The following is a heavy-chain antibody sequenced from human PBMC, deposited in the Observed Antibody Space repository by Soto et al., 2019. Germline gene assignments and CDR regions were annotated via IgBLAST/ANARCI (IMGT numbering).Heavy chain of an antibody. J-gene: IGHJ2*01. CDR2: ISFSDGGT. Sequence: EEQLLESGGGLIQPGGSLRLACAASGFTFSSYAMTWVRQAPGKGLEWVSSISFSDGGTYYADSVTGRLTISRDNSKNTLFLQMNSLRVEDTAVYYCVKDDRILGRRYFDLWGRGNLVTVSS. CDR3: VKDDRILGRRYFDL. CDR1: GFTFSSYA. V-gene: IGHV3-23*01. D-gene: IGHD2-15*01.